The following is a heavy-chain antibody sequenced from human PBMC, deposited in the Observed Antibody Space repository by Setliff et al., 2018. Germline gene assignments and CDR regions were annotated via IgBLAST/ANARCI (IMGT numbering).Heavy chain of an antibody. V-gene: IGHV4-38-2*02. CDR3: ARENGVGYPGRGWFGP. CDR2: IYHSGTT. J-gene: IGHJ5*02. CDR1: GYSISSGYY. Sequence: LETLSLTCTVSGYSISSGYYWGWIRQSPGKGLEWIGSIYHSGTTYYNPSLESRVAISVDTSKNQFSLKVRSVTAADTAVFYCARENGVGYPGRGWFGPWGQGAQVTAPQ. D-gene: IGHD1-26*01.